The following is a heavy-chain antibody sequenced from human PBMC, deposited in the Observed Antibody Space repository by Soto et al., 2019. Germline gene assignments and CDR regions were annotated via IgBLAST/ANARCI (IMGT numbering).Heavy chain of an antibody. CDR1: GFTLRSYG. Sequence: QVQLVESGGGVVQPGRSLRLSCAASGFTLRSYGIHWVRQAPGKGLEWVAVISYDGSNTYYADSVKGRFTISRDNSKNTLFLRMNSLRTDDTGVYYCARDTSRSGYDPYDYWGQGTLVTVSS. J-gene: IGHJ4*02. CDR3: ARDTSRSGYDPYDY. CDR2: ISYDGSNT. D-gene: IGHD5-12*01. V-gene: IGHV3-30*03.